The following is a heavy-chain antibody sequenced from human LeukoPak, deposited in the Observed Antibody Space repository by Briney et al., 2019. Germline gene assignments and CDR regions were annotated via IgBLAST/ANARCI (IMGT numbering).Heavy chain of an antibody. V-gene: IGHV3-30*02. CDR1: GFTFSSYG. D-gene: IGHD2-2*02. J-gene: IGHJ4*02. CDR2: IRYDGSNK. Sequence: GGSLRLSCAASGFTFSSYGMHWVRQAPGKGLEWVAFIRYDGSNKYYADSVKGRFTISRDNSKNTLYLQMNSLRAEDTAVYYCAKERNQLLYRVNLFDYWGQGTLVTVSS. CDR3: AKERNQLLYRVNLFDY.